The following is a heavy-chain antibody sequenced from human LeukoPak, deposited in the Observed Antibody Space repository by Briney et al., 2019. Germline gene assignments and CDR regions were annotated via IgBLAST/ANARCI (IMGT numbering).Heavy chain of an antibody. J-gene: IGHJ4*02. Sequence: PGGSLRLSCAASGFTFSSYAMHWVRQAPGKGLEYVSAISSNGGSTYYANSVKGRFTISRDNSKNTLYLQMGSLRAEDMAVYYCARSPITMVRGVITTTFDYWGQGTLVTVSS. D-gene: IGHD3-10*01. CDR3: ARSPITMVRGVITTTFDY. CDR2: ISSNGGST. CDR1: GFTFSSYA. V-gene: IGHV3-64*01.